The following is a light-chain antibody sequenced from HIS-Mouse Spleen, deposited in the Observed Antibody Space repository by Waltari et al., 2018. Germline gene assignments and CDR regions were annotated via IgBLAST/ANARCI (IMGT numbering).Light chain of an antibody. Sequence: DIQMTQSPSTLSASVGDGVTITCRASQSISSWLAWYQQKPGKAPKLLIYKASSLESGVPSRFSGSGSGTEFTLTISSLQPDDFATYYCQQYNSYSPKYTFGQGTKLEIK. CDR1: QSISSW. CDR3: QQYNSYSPKYT. CDR2: KAS. J-gene: IGKJ2*01. V-gene: IGKV1-5*03.